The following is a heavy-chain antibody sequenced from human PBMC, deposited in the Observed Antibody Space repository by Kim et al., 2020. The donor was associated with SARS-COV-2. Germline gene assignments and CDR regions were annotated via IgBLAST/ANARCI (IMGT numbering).Heavy chain of an antibody. CDR1: GGSFSGYY. CDR2: INHSGTT. Sequence: SETLSLTCAVYGGSFSGYYWSWIRQPPGKGLEWIGEINHSGTTNYNPSLKSRVTISVDTSKNQFSLKLSSVTAADTAVYYCARLYNAGNWFDPWGQGTLVTVSS. CDR3: ARLYNAGNWFDP. D-gene: IGHD1-20*01. V-gene: IGHV4-34*01. J-gene: IGHJ5*02.